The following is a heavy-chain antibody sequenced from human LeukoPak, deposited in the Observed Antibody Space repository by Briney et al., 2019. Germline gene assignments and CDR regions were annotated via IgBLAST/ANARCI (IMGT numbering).Heavy chain of an antibody. CDR2: IKSKTDGGTT. CDR1: GFTFSNAW. Sequence: NPGGSLRLSCAASGFTFSNAWMSWVRQAPGKGLEWVGRIKSKTDGGTTHYAAAVKGRFTISRDDSKNTLYVQMNSLRAEDTAVYYCAKDLGGGSGCYDLWGRGTLVTVSS. J-gene: IGHJ2*01. V-gene: IGHV3-15*01. D-gene: IGHD6-19*01. CDR3: AKDLGGGSGCYDL.